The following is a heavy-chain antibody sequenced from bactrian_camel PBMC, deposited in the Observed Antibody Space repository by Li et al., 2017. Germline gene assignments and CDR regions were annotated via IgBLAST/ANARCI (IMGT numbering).Heavy chain of an antibody. CDR3: AADRTQHSGRGTCSGFAF. Sequence: VQLVESGGGSVQAGGSLTLSCAASGYTSLRYCMGWFRQAPGTEREEIATIDSDGRTSYDDSVKGRFTISKDNSKFILYLQMNTLKDEDTAIYYCAADRTQHSGRGTCSGFAFWGQGTQVTVS. D-gene: IGHD5*01. V-gene: IGHV3S53*01. CDR1: GYTSLRYC. J-gene: IGHJ6*01. CDR2: IDSDGRT.